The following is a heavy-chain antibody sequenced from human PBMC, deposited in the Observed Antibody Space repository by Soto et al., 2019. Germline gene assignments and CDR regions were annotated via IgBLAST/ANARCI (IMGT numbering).Heavy chain of an antibody. CDR1: GFTFSSYG. Sequence: PGGSLRLSCAASGFTFSSYGMHWVRQAPGKGLEWVAVISYDGSNKYYADSVKGRFTISRDNSKNTLYLQMNSLRVEDTAVYYCAKDATPVRAIFGVVITRRNYYYYGMDVWGQGTTVTVSS. J-gene: IGHJ6*02. D-gene: IGHD3-3*01. V-gene: IGHV3-30*18. CDR3: AKDATPVRAIFGVVITRRNYYYYGMDV. CDR2: ISYDGSNK.